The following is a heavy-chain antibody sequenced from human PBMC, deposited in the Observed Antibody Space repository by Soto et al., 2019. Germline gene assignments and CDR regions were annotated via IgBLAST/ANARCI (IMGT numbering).Heavy chain of an antibody. CDR3: ARGCSGGSCYMYNWFDP. CDR1: GYTFTSYG. Sequence: GASVKVSCKASGYTFTSYGISWVRQAPGQGLEWMGWISAYNGNTNYAQKPQGRVTMTTDTSTSTAYMELRSLRSDDTAVYYCARGCSGGSCYMYNWFDPWGQGTLVTVSS. D-gene: IGHD2-15*01. CDR2: ISAYNGNT. V-gene: IGHV1-18*01. J-gene: IGHJ5*02.